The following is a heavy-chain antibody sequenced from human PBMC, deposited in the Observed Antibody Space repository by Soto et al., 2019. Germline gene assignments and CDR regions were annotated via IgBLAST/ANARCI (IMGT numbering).Heavy chain of an antibody. CDR2: INHSGST. J-gene: IGHJ4*02. Sequence: SETLSLTCAVYGGSFSGYYWSWIRQPPGKGLEWIGEINHSGSTNYNPSLKSRVTISVDTSKNQFSLKLSSVTAADTAVYYCARGADEPAAMVFDYWGQGTLVTVSS. CDR1: GGSFSGYY. CDR3: ARGADEPAAMVFDY. V-gene: IGHV4-34*01. D-gene: IGHD2-2*01.